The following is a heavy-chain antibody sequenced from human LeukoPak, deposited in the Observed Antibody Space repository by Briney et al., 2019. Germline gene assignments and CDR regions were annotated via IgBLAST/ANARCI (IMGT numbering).Heavy chain of an antibody. CDR3: ARGAVAGVF. Sequence: GASAKVSCKASGYTFSDYYIHWVRQAPGQGLEWMGWINPNSGGTNYAQKSQGRVTMTRDTSISTAYMELRSLRSDDTAVYYCARGAVAGVFWGQGTLVTVSS. J-gene: IGHJ4*02. CDR2: INPNSGGT. V-gene: IGHV1-2*02. CDR1: GYTFSDYY. D-gene: IGHD6-19*01.